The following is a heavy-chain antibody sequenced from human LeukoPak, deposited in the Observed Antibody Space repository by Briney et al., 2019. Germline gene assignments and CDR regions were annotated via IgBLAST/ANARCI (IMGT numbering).Heavy chain of an antibody. J-gene: IGHJ3*01. CDR2: ISYDGSNK. V-gene: IGHV3-30*14. CDR3: ARDNARGPIGAFDV. CDR1: GFTFSSYA. Sequence: GGSLRLSCAASGFTFSSYAMHWVRQAPGKGLEWVAVISYDGSNKYYADSVKGRFTISRDNSKNTLYLQMNSLRAEDTAVYYCARDNARGPIGAFDVWGQGTMVTVSS.